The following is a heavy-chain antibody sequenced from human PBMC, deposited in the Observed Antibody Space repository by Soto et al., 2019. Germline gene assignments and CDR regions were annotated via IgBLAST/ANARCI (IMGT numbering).Heavy chain of an antibody. V-gene: IGHV2-5*02. Sequence: QITLKESGPTLVKPTQTLTLTCSFSGFSLSTRGVGVGWIRQPPGKALEWLALIFWDDDKWYSPSLRSRLTITEDTSKNQVVLTMTSMDPVDTATYYCAHRTRGYAYYFAQWGQGTLVTVSS. J-gene: IGHJ4*02. CDR1: GFSLSTRGVG. D-gene: IGHD5-12*01. CDR2: IFWDDDK. CDR3: AHRTRGYAYYFAQ.